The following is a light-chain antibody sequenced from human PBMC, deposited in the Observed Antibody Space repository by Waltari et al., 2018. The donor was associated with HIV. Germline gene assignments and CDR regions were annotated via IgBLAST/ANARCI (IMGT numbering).Light chain of an antibody. CDR2: NTS. V-gene: IGKV1-39*01. J-gene: IGKJ4*01. CDR1: QNVHNY. CDR3: QQSDNLPLP. Sequence: DTQMSQAPTSLSASVGEKITITCRASQNVHNYLNWFQQRPGRPPLLLIYNTSSLQSGVPSRFSGSGSGTEFTLSVSCLQPEDFATYFCQQSDNLPLPFGGGTKVEMK.